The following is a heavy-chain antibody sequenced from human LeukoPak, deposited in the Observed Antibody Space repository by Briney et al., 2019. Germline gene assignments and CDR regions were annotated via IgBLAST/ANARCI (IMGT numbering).Heavy chain of an antibody. CDR2: IYTSGST. CDR1: GGSISSGSYY. J-gene: IGHJ3*02. V-gene: IGHV4-61*02. CDR3: ARDRGVVGATVGAFDI. D-gene: IGHD1-26*01. Sequence: SQTLSLTCTVSGGSISSGSYYWSWIRQPAGKGLEWIGRIYTSGSTNYNPSLKSRVTMSVDTSKNQFSLRLSSVTAADTAVYYCARDRGVVGATVGAFDIWGQGTMVTVSS.